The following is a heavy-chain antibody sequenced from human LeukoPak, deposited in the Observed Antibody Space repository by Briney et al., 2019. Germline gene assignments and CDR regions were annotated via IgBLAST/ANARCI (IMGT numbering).Heavy chain of an antibody. V-gene: IGHV4-34*01. CDR1: GGSFSGYY. Sequence: SETLSLTCAVYGGSFSGYYWSWIRQPPGKGLEWIGEINHSGSTNYNPSLKSRVTISVDTSKNQFSLKLSSVTAADTAVYYCARVGGIVGATNAFDIWGQGTMVTVSS. CDR3: ARVGGIVGATNAFDI. J-gene: IGHJ3*02. CDR2: INHSGST. D-gene: IGHD1-26*01.